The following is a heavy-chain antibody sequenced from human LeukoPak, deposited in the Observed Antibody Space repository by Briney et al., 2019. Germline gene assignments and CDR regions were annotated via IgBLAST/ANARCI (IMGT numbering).Heavy chain of an antibody. CDR1: GGSFSGYY. CDR2: INHSGST. V-gene: IGHV4-34*01. D-gene: IGHD2-15*01. CDR3: ARGPEHCSGGSCYSRVDYYYYGMDV. J-gene: IGHJ6*04. Sequence: SETLSLTCAVYGGSFSGYYWSWIRQPPGKGLEWIGEINHSGSTNYNPSLKSRVTISVDTSKSQFSLKLSSVTAADTAVYYCARGPEHCSGGSCYSRVDYYYYGMDVWGKGTTVTVSS.